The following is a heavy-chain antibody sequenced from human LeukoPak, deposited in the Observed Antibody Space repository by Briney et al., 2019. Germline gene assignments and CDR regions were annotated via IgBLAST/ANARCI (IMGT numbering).Heavy chain of an antibody. CDR3: ARHMYSVGSCYYFDY. CDR2: IYCSGST. J-gene: IGHJ4*02. Sequence: TSETLSLTCTVSGGSISSSSYYWGWIRQPPGKGLEWIASIYCSGSTYYNPSLKSRVTISVDTSKNQFSLKLSSVTAADTAVYYCARHMYSVGSCYYFDYWGQGTLVTVSS. CDR1: GGSISSSSYY. V-gene: IGHV4-39*01. D-gene: IGHD2-15*01.